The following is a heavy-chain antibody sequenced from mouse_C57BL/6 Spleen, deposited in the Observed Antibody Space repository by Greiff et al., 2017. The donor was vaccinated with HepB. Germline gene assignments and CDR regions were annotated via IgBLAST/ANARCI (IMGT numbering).Heavy chain of an antibody. CDR1: GYTFTSYW. CDR2: IDPNSGGT. J-gene: IGHJ4*01. D-gene: IGHD1-1*01. CDR3: AGGGASVVYYYAMDY. V-gene: IGHV1-72*01. Sequence: QVQLQQPGAELVKPGASVKLSCKASGYTFTSYWMHWVQQRPGRGLEWIGRIDPNSGGTKYNEKFKSKATLTVDKPSSTAYMQLSILTSEDSAVYYCAGGGASVVYYYAMDYWGQGTSVTVSS.